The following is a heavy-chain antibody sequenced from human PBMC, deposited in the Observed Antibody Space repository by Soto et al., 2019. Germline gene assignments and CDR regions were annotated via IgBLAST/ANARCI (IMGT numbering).Heavy chain of an antibody. J-gene: IGHJ4*02. CDR2: ISGSGSIT. Sequence: PGGSLRLSCAASGFPFSSFSLTWVRQSPGKGLEWVSGISGSGSITYYADSVKGRFSISRDNSKNTLYLQMNSLRAEDTAVYYCAKGDDRYCTGSTCYSVLTDNDYWGQGTLVTAPQ. CDR3: AKGDDRYCTGSTCYSVLTDNDY. D-gene: IGHD2-15*01. V-gene: IGHV3-23*01. CDR1: GFPFSSFS.